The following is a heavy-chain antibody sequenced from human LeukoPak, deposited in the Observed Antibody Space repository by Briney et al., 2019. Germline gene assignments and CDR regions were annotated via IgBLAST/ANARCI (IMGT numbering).Heavy chain of an antibody. V-gene: IGHV3-30*18. Sequence: SGGSLRLSCAASVFTFSSYGMHWVRQAPGKGLEWVAVISYDGSNKYYADSVKGRFTISRDNSKNTLYLQMNSLRAEDTAVYYCAKDGPVPPYCSITSCYYYGMDVWGQGTTVTVSS. CDR1: VFTFSSYG. J-gene: IGHJ6*02. CDR3: AKDGPVPPYCSITSCYYYGMDV. D-gene: IGHD2-2*01. CDR2: ISYDGSNK.